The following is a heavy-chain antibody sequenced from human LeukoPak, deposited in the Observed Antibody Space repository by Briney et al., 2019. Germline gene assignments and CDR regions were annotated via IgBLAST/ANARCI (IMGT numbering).Heavy chain of an antibody. CDR1: GFTFSSYG. D-gene: IGHD6-19*01. J-gene: IGHJ5*02. CDR2: ISSSSSYI. CDR3: ARDPGGQWLAGNWFDP. Sequence: KTGGSLRLSCAASGFTFSSYGMNWVRQAPGKGLEWVSSISSSSSYIYYADSVKGRFTISRGNAKNSLYLQMNSLRAEDTAVYYCARDPGGQWLAGNWFDPWGQGTLVTVSS. V-gene: IGHV3-21*01.